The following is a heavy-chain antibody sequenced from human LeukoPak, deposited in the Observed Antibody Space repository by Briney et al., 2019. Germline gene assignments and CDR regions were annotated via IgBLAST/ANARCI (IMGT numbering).Heavy chain of an antibody. J-gene: IGHJ3*02. CDR1: GYTFTGYY. Sequence: ASVKVSCKASGYTFTGYYMHWVRQAPGQGLEWMGWISAYNGNTNYAQKLQGRVTMTTDTSTSTAYMELRSLRSDDTAVYYCARDPRMGEQLPTWWWASDHDAFDIWGQGTMVTVSS. CDR3: ARDPRMGEQLPTWWWASDHDAFDI. CDR2: ISAYNGNT. D-gene: IGHD2-21*01. V-gene: IGHV1-18*04.